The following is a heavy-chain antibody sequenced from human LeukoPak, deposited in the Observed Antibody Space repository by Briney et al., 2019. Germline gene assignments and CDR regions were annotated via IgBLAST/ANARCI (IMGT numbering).Heavy chain of an antibody. CDR2: INPTGGST. CDR1: GYTFPSYF. J-gene: IGHJ3*02. CDR3: ATVLARGAFDI. D-gene: IGHD1-14*01. Sequence: ASVTVSCTASGYTFPSYFMRWVRQAPGQGLEWMGIINPTGGSTTYAQKFQGRVTMTEDTSTDTAYMELSSLRSEDTAVYYCATVLARGAFDIWGQGTMVTVSS. V-gene: IGHV1-46*01.